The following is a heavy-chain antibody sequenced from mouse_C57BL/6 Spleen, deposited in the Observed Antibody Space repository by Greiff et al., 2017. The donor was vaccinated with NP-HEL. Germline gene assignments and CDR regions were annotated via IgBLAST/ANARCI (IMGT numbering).Heavy chain of an antibody. CDR3: TKITTEAY. D-gene: IGHD1-1*01. Sequence: VQLKQSGAELVRPGASVKLSCTASGFNIKDDYMHWVKQRPEQGLEWIGWIDPENGDTEYASKFQGKATITADTSSNTAYLQLSSLTSEDTAVYYCTKITTEAYWGQGTLVPVSA. CDR2: IDPENGDT. V-gene: IGHV14-4*01. J-gene: IGHJ3*01. CDR1: GFNIKDDY.